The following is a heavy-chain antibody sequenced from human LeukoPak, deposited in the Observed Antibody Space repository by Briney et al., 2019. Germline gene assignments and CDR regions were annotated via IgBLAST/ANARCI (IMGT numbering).Heavy chain of an antibody. V-gene: IGHV1-18*01. CDR3: ARDQGMVVTPEYFDY. D-gene: IGHD4-23*01. CDR2: ISTYNGNT. Sequence: ASVKVSCKASGYTFTSYGLTWVRQAPGQGLEWMGWISTYNGNTNSAQKLQGRVTMTTDTSTSTAYMELRSLRSDDTAIYYCARDQGMVVTPEYFDYWGQGTLVTVSS. J-gene: IGHJ4*02. CDR1: GYTFTSYG.